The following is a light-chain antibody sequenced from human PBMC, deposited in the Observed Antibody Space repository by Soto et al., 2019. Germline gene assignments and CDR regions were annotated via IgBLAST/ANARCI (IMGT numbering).Light chain of an antibody. CDR2: ATS. J-gene: IGKJ1*01. CDR1: QSISTY. V-gene: IGKV1-39*01. CDR3: QQSYSTRPGT. Sequence: DIQMTQSPSSLSASVGDTCSITCRARQSISTYLIWYQQKPGKAPKLLXYATSSLQTGVPSRFSGSGSGTDFTLTISSLQPEDFATYYCQQSYSTRPGTFGQGTQVDIK.